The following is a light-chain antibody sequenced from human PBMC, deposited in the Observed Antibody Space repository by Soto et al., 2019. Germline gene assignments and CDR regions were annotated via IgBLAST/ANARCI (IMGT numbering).Light chain of an antibody. V-gene: IGLV6-57*01. Sequence: NFMLTQPHSVSESPGKTVTISCTRSSGSIASNFVQWSQQRPGSSPTTVIYQDNQRPSGVPHRFSGSIDRSSNSAALTISGLRTEDEAGYYCQSYDESSHVFGTGTKLTVL. CDR1: SGSIASNF. J-gene: IGLJ1*01. CDR3: QSYDESSHV. CDR2: QDN.